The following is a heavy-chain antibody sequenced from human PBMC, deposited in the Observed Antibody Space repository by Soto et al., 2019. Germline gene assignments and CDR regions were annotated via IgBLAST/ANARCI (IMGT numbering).Heavy chain of an antibody. V-gene: IGHV3-23*01. D-gene: IGHD3-10*01. CDR2: ISGSGGST. CDR1: GFTFRSYA. Sequence: EVQLLDSGGGLEQPGGSLRLSCAVSGFTFRSYAMSWVRQAPGKGLEWVSAISGSGGSTYYADSVKGRFTISRDNSKNTLYLQMNSLRAEDTAVYYCAKISSYGSGTYWGQGTLVTVSS. CDR3: AKISSYGSGTY. J-gene: IGHJ4*02.